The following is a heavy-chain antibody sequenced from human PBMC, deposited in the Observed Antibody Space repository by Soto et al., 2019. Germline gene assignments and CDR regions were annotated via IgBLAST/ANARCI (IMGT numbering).Heavy chain of an antibody. CDR1: GYTFTGYY. V-gene: IGHV1-2*02. CDR2: ITPNSGST. J-gene: IGHJ6*02. D-gene: IGHD2-2*01. CDR3: ARDEVVVAPAALDYYYYGMDV. Sequence: XSVKVSCKASGYTFTGYYMHWVRQAPGQGLEWMGWITPNSGSTDYAEKFQGRVTMTRDTPISTAYMELSRLRSDDTAVYYCARDEVVVAPAALDYYYYGMDVWGQGTTVTVSS.